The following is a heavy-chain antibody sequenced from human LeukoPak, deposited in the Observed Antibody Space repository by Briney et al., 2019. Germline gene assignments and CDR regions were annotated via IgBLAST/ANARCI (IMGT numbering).Heavy chain of an antibody. CDR2: ISGSSGST. J-gene: IGHJ6*03. D-gene: IGHD2-15*01. Sequence: PGGSLRLSCAASGFSFSSYAMSWVRQAPGKGLEWVSGISGSSGSTYYADSVKGRFTISRDNSKNTLYLQMNSLRAEDTAVYYCAKGPYCSGGSCYMKLYYYYYMDVWGKGTTVTISS. CDR3: AKGPYCSGGSCYMKLYYYYYMDV. CDR1: GFSFSSYA. V-gene: IGHV3-23*01.